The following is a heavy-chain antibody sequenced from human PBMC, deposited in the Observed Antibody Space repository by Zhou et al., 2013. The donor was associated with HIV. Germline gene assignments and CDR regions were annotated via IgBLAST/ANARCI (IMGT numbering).Heavy chain of an antibody. Sequence: QVQLVQSGAEVRKPGSSVRVSCRPSESIFFSYAITWVRQAPGQGLEWMGRIIPFFGNPNYAQKFQGRVTITADKSTSTSYLELRSPRSEDTALYYCGRGPYYSNAPGGPLDIWGQGTWVTISS. D-gene: IGHD1-26*01. CDR3: GRGPYYSNAPGGPLDI. J-gene: IGHJ3*02. CDR2: IIPFFGNP. V-gene: IGHV1-69*04. CDR1: ESIFFSYA.